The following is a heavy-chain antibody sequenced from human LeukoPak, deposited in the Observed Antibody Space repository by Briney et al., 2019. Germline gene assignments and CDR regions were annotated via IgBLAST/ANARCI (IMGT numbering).Heavy chain of an antibody. Sequence: GGSLRLSCAASGFTFSSYAMSWVRQAPGKGPEWVSAISGSGGSTYYADSVKGRFTISKDNSKNKLYLQMNSLRAEDTAVYYCAKDYYDSSGYYSDAIDIWGQGTMVTVSS. V-gene: IGHV3-23*01. J-gene: IGHJ3*02. CDR1: GFTFSSYA. D-gene: IGHD3-22*01. CDR3: AKDYYDSSGYYSDAIDI. CDR2: ISGSGGST.